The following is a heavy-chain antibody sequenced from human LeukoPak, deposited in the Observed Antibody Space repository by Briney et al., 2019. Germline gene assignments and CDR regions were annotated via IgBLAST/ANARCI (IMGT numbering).Heavy chain of an antibody. Sequence: GGSLRLSCAASGFSFSSYGMQWVRQSPGKGLDWVAFIRYDGSDKYYADSVKGRFTISRDNSKNMLSLQMNSLRPEDTAVYYCAKDGVGTSTADYWGQGTLVTVSS. J-gene: IGHJ4*02. CDR3: AKDGVGTSTADY. CDR1: GFSFSSYG. D-gene: IGHD1-26*01. V-gene: IGHV3-30*02. CDR2: IRYDGSDK.